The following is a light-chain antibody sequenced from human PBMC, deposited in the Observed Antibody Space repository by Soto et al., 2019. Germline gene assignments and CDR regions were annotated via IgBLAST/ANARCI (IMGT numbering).Light chain of an antibody. Sequence: QLVLTQPRSVSGSPGQSVTISCTGTSSDVGGYNYVSWYQQHPGKAPKLMIYDVSKRPSGVPDRFSGSKSGNTASLTISGRQAEDEADYYCCSYAGSYTVVFGGGTKLTVL. CDR3: CSYAGSYTVV. CDR1: SSDVGGYNY. CDR2: DVS. V-gene: IGLV2-11*01. J-gene: IGLJ2*01.